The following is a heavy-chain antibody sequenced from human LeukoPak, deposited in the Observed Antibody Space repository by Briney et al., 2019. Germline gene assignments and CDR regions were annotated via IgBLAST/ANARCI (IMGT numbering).Heavy chain of an antibody. D-gene: IGHD1-26*01. Sequence: GGSLRLSCAASGFTFSTYNMNWVRQAPGKGLEWVSYISKTSSSIYYADSVKGRFTISRDNAKNSLYLQMNSLRAEETAVYYCASSGDYYMGYWGQGTLVTVSS. CDR2: ISKTSSSI. J-gene: IGHJ4*02. V-gene: IGHV3-48*01. CDR1: GFTFSTYN. CDR3: ASSGDYYMGY.